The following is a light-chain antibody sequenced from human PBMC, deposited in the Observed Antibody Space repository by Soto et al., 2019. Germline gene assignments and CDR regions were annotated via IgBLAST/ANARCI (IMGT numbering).Light chain of an antibody. CDR3: QSYDATNQV. V-gene: IGLV6-57*01. J-gene: IGLJ3*02. CDR2: EDN. CDR1: SGSIASNY. Sequence: NFMLTQPHSVSASPGKTVIISCTRSSGSIASNYVQWYQQRPGSSPTTVIYEDNQRPSGVPDRVSGSIDSSSNSASLTISGLETEDEADYYCQSYDATNQVFGGGTKLTVL.